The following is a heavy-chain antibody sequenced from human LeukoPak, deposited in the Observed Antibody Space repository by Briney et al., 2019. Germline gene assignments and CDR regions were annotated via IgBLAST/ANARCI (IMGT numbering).Heavy chain of an antibody. CDR1: GFTFSNYW. Sequence: GGSLRLSCAASGFTFSNYWMHWVRQAPGKGLVWVSCINGDGSMPTYADSVKGRFTISRDNAKNTLSLQMNSLRAEDTAVYYCAREGGAAEQYAFDIWGQGTMVTVSS. D-gene: IGHD6-13*01. CDR2: INGDGSMP. V-gene: IGHV3-74*01. J-gene: IGHJ3*02. CDR3: AREGGAAEQYAFDI.